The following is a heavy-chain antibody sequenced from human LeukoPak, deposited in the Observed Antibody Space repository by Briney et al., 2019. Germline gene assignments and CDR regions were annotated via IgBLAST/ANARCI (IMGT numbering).Heavy chain of an antibody. CDR2: INHSGST. Sequence: PETLSLTCAVYGGSFSGYYWSWIRQPPGKGLEWIGEINHSGSTNYNPSLRSRVTISVDTSKNQFSLKLSSVTAADTAVYYCASSYYYYGMDVWGQGTTVAVSS. V-gene: IGHV4-34*01. CDR3: ASSYYYYGMDV. CDR1: GGSFSGYY. J-gene: IGHJ6*02.